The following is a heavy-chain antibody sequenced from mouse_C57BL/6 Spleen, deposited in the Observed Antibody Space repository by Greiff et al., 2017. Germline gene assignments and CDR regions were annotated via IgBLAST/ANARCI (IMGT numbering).Heavy chain of an antibody. J-gene: IGHJ3*01. V-gene: IGHV1-64*01. CDR1: GYTFTSYW. CDR3: ARVLGGYGISYEFAY. D-gene: IGHD1-1*01. CDR2: IHPNSGST. Sequence: QVQLQQPGAELVKPGASVKLSCKASGYTFTSYWMHWVKQRPGQGLEWIGMIHPNSGSTNYNEKFKSKATLTVDKSSSTAYMQLSSLTSEDSSVYYCARVLGGYGISYEFAYWGQGTLVTVSA.